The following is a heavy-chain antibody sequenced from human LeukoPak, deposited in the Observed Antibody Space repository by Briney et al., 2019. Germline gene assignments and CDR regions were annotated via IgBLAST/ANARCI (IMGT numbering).Heavy chain of an antibody. CDR2: IRYDGSNK. CDR1: GFTFDDVG. J-gene: IGHJ4*02. CDR3: AKGGYSYGYFDY. Sequence: PGGSLRLSCTASGFTFDDVGMSWVRQAPGKGLEWVAFIRYDGSNKYYADSVKGRFTISRDNSKNTLYLQMNSLRAEDTAVYYCAKGGYSYGYFDYWGQGTLVTVSS. V-gene: IGHV3-30*02. D-gene: IGHD5-18*01.